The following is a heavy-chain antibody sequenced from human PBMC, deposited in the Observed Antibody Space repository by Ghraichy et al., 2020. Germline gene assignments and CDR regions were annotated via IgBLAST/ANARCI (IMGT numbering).Heavy chain of an antibody. V-gene: IGHV4-34*01. CDR1: GASFSGYY. CDR2: INHSGIT. CDR3: ARGRARFCHGIACFVDAFDI. Sequence: SETLSLTCAVSGASFSGYYWTWIRQPPGKRSEWIGEINHSGITNYNPSLKSRASISADKSKNQFSLNLSSVTATDTAVYYCARGRARFCHGIACFVDAFDIWGQGIMGTVSS. J-gene: IGHJ3*02. D-gene: IGHD3-9*01.